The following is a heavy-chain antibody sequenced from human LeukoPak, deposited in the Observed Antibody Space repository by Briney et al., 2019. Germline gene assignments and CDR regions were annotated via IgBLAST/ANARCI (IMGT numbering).Heavy chain of an antibody. CDR3: ARGPNYDFWSGSDNWFDP. CDR2: INHSGST. J-gene: IGHJ5*02. CDR1: GGSFSGYY. Sequence: KPSETLSLTCAVYGGSFSGYYRSWIRQPPGKGLEWIGEINHSGSTNYNPSLKSRVTISVDTSKNQFSLKLSSVTAADTAVYYCARGPNYDFWSGSDNWFDPWGQGTLVTVSS. V-gene: IGHV4-34*01. D-gene: IGHD3-3*01.